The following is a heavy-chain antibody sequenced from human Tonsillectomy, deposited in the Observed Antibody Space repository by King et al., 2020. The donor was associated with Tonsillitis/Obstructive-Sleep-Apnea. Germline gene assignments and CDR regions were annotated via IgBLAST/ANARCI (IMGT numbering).Heavy chain of an antibody. CDR3: TKDLIIAESGTPAVAFDI. J-gene: IGHJ3*02. D-gene: IGHD6-13*01. CDR2: ISWNSGSI. Sequence: VQLVESGGGLVQPGRSLRLSCAASRITFDNYAMYWVRQAPGKGLEWVSGISWNSGSIVYADSVKGRFTISRDNAKNSLYLQMNSLRAEDTALYYCTKDLIIAESGTPAVAFDIWGQGTMVTASS. V-gene: IGHV3-9*01. CDR1: RITFDNYA.